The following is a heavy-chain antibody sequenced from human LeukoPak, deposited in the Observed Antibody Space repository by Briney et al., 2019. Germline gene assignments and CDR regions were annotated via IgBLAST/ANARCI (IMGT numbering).Heavy chain of an antibody. D-gene: IGHD3-16*02. Sequence: QPGGSLRLSCAASGFTFSNFVMNWVRQIPGKGLEWLSFITQSSRIIYYADSVKGRFTISRDNANNSLHLQMNSLRVEDTDIYFFARGSTFGGVISDFWGQGTLVTVSS. CDR2: ITQSSRII. V-gene: IGHV3-48*01. CDR1: GFTFSNFV. J-gene: IGHJ4*02. CDR3: ARGSTFGGVISDF.